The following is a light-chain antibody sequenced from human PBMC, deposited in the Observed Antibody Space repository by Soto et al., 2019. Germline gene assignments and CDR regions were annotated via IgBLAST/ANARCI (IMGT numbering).Light chain of an antibody. V-gene: IGLV2-14*01. CDR3: SSYTISDTLV. J-gene: IGLJ3*02. Sequence: QSALTQPASVSGSPGQSITISCTGTSGDIDAYNYVSWYQQHPGKAPKLIIYEVGDRPSGVSTRFSGSKSGNTASLTISGLQAEDEADYHCSSYTISDTLVFGGGTKLTVL. CDR2: EVG. CDR1: SGDIDAYNY.